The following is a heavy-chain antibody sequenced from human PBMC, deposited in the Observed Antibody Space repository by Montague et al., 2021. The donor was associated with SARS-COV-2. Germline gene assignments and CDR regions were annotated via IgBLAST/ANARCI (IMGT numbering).Heavy chain of an antibody. CDR3: ARFSWGMMGRDKPLTAFNI. CDR2: ST. V-gene: IGHV4-4*09. Sequence: STKYNPSLKSRVSISIDTSKNQFSLKLSSVTAADTALYYCARFSWGMMGRDKPLTAFNIWGQGTMVTVSS. J-gene: IGHJ3*02. D-gene: IGHD3-10*01.